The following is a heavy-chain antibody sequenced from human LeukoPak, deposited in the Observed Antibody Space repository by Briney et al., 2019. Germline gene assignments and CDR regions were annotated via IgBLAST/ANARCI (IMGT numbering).Heavy chain of an antibody. CDR1: GFTFSGYP. Sequence: GGSLRLSCAASGFTFSGYPIHWVRQAPGKGLEWVAVISYDGSNKYYADSVKGRFTISRDNSKSTLCLQMNSLRAEDTAVYYCAKQLGYCSDGSCYFPYWGQGTLVTVSS. V-gene: IGHV3-30-3*02. CDR3: AKQLGYCSDGSCYFPY. J-gene: IGHJ4*02. CDR2: ISYDGSNK. D-gene: IGHD2-15*01.